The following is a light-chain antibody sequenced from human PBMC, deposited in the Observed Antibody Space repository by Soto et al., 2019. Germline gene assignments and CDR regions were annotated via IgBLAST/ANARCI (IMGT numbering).Light chain of an antibody. J-gene: IGLJ1*01. CDR1: NIGAYS. CDR2: DDT. V-gene: IGLV3-21*02. Sequence: SYELTQPPSVSVAPGQTARITCGGNNIGAYSVYWYQQKPGQAPVLVVYDDTNRPSGIPGRFSGSNSGNTDTLTISSVEAGDEADYYYQVWDCDSDPSYVFGGGTKVTVL. CDR3: QVWDCDSDPSYV.